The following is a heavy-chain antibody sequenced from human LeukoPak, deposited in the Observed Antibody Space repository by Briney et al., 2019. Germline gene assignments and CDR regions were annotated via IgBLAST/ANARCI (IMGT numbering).Heavy chain of an antibody. CDR1: GFTFSGSA. J-gene: IGHJ4*02. D-gene: IGHD2-15*01. CDR3: TRGPYCSGGSCYSVDY. V-gene: IGHV3-73*01. CDR2: IRSKANSYAT. Sequence: GGSLRLSCAASGFTFSGSAMHWVRQASGKGLEWVGRIRSKANSYATAYAASVKGRFTISRDDSKNTAYLQMNSLKTEDTAVYYCTRGPYCSGGSCYSVDYWGQGTLVTVSS.